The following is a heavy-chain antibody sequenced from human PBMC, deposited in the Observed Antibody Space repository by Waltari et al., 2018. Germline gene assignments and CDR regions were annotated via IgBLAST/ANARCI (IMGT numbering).Heavy chain of an antibody. Sequence: QERLVEAGGGLVQAGGSLRLSCGAAGFTFSDSDMRWIRQAPGKGLEWVADISSTGRNTDYGDSVRGRFTISRDNTKNSLYLQMHSLRVEDTAVYFCARGPPTLTSTTFQSDSWGQGTLVTVSS. V-gene: IGHV3-11*06. D-gene: IGHD2-2*01. J-gene: IGHJ5*02. CDR1: GFTFSDSD. CDR2: ISSTGRNT. CDR3: ARGPPTLTSTTFQSDS.